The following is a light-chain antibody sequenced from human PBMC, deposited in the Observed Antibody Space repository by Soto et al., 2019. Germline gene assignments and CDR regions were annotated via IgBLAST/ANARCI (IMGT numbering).Light chain of an antibody. CDR1: QGITSY. J-gene: IGKJ4*01. V-gene: IGKV1-12*01. CDR3: QQANSVTRT. CDR2: ATS. Sequence: DIQMTQSPSSVSASVGDRVTITCRASQGITSYLAWYQQRPGKAPNLLIYATSTLQSGVPSRFSGSGSGTLFTLTISSLQAEDSATYYCQQANSVTRTFGGGTKVEI.